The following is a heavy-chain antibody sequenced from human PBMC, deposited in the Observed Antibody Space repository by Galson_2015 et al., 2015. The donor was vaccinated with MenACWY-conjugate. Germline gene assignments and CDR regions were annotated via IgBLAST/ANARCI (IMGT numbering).Heavy chain of an antibody. CDR3: ARVVHSYGYAFDI. CDR1: GGSFSGYY. Sequence: ETLSLTCAVYGGSFSGYYWSWIRQPPGKGLEWIGEINHSGSTNYHPSLKSRVTISVDTSKNQFSLKLSSVTAADTAVYYCARVVHSYGYAFDIWGQGTMVTVSS. CDR2: INHSGST. D-gene: IGHD5-18*01. J-gene: IGHJ3*02. V-gene: IGHV4-34*01.